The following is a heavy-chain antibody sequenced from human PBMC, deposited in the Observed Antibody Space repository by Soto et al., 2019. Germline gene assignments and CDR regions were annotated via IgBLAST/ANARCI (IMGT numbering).Heavy chain of an antibody. CDR2: IYHSGST. Sequence: QVQLQESGPGLVKPSGTLSLTCAVSGGSISSSNWWSWVRQPPGKGLEWIGEIYHSGSTKYNQSLKSRVTISVDKSKNHSSLKLSSVTAADTAVYYCARVLDTAMVMDYYYYGMDVWGQGTTVTVSS. D-gene: IGHD5-18*01. J-gene: IGHJ6*02. CDR3: ARVLDTAMVMDYYYYGMDV. V-gene: IGHV4-4*02. CDR1: GGSISSSNW.